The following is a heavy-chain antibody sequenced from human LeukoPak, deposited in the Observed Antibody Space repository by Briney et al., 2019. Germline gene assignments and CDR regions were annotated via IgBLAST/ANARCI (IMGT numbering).Heavy chain of an antibody. CDR1: GGSFSGYY. D-gene: IGHD2-2*02. Sequence: PSETLSLTCAVYGGSFSGYYWSWIRQPPGKGLEWIGEINHSGSTNYNPSLKSRVTISVDTSKNQFPLKLSSVTAADTAVYYCARRRYCSSTSCYKGEFDYWGQGTLVTVSS. V-gene: IGHV4-34*01. CDR2: INHSGST. CDR3: ARRRYCSSTSCYKGEFDY. J-gene: IGHJ4*02.